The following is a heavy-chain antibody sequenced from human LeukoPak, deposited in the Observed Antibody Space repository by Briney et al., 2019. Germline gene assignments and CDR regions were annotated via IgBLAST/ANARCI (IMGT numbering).Heavy chain of an antibody. Sequence: GGSLRLSCAASGFTFSSYSMNWVRQAPGKGLEWVAVISYDGSNKYYADSVKGRFTISRDNSKNTLYLQMNSLRAEDTAVYYCARGGGPKFGYYYGMDVWGQGTTVTVSS. J-gene: IGHJ6*02. CDR2: ISYDGSNK. V-gene: IGHV3-30*03. CDR1: GFTFSSYS. CDR3: ARGGGPKFGYYYGMDV. D-gene: IGHD2-15*01.